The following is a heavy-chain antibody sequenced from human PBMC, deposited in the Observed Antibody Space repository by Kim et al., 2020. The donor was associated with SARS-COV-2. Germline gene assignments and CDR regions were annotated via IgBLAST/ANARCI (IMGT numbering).Heavy chain of an antibody. Sequence: ASVKVSCKSSGYTFTSYYMHWVRQAPGQGLECMGIINPSGGSTRYAQKFQGRVTMTRDTSTSTVYMELSSLRAEDTAVYDCARSVTMIVVARYGMDVWGQGTTVTVSS. V-gene: IGHV1-46*01. J-gene: IGHJ6*02. CDR2: INPSGGST. D-gene: IGHD3-22*01. CDR3: ARSVTMIVVARYGMDV. CDR1: GYTFTSYY.